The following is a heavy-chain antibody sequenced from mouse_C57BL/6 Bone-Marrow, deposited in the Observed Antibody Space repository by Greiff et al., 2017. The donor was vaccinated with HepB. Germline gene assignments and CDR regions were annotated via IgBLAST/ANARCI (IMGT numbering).Heavy chain of an antibody. CDR2: IDPNSGGT. Sequence: QVHVKQPGAELVKPGASVKLSCKASGYTFTSYWMHWVKQRPGRGLEWSGRIDPNSGGTKYNEKFKSKATLTVDKPSSTAYMQLSSLTSEDSAVYYCARGDLGFYFDYWGQGTTLTVSS. V-gene: IGHV1-72*01. D-gene: IGHD4-1*01. CDR3: ARGDLGFYFDY. CDR1: GYTFTSYW. J-gene: IGHJ2*01.